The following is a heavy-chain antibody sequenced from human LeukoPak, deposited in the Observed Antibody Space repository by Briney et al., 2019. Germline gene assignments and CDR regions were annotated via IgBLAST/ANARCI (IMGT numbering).Heavy chain of an antibody. CDR3: AREVGLTNDY. J-gene: IGHJ4*02. D-gene: IGHD1-1*01. Sequence: PSETLSLTCTVSGGSISSYYWSWIRQPPGKGLEWIGYIYYSGSTNYNPSLKSRVTISVDTSTTQFSLKLSSVTAADTAVYCCAREVGLTNDYWGQGTLVTVSS. CDR1: GGSISSYY. V-gene: IGHV4-59*01. CDR2: IYYSGST.